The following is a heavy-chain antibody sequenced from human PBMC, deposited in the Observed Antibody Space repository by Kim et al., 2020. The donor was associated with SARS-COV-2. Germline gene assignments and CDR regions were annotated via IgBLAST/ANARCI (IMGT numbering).Heavy chain of an antibody. CDR3: ARAEGGATWFDP. D-gene: IGHD1-26*01. CDR2: IYYSGRT. J-gene: IGHJ5*02. V-gene: IGHV4-31*03. Sequence: SETLSLTCTVSGGSISSGGYYWSWIRQHPGKGLEWIGYIYYSGRTYYNPSLKSRVTISVDTSKNQFSLKLSSVTAADTAVYYCARAEGGATWFDPWGQGTLVTVSS. CDR1: GGSISSGGYY.